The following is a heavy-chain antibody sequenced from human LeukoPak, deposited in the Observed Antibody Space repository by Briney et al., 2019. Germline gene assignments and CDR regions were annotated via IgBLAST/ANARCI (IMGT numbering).Heavy chain of an antibody. J-gene: IGHJ4*02. CDR1: GYTFTSYD. D-gene: IGHD3-22*01. Sequence: ASVKVSCKASGYTFTSYDINWVRQATGQGLEWMGWMNPNSGNTGYVQKFQGRVTMTRNTSISTAYMELSSLRSEDTAVYYCAGGYYDNRGYYFDFWGQGTLVTVSS. V-gene: IGHV1-8*01. CDR3: AGGYYDNRGYYFDF. CDR2: MNPNSGNT.